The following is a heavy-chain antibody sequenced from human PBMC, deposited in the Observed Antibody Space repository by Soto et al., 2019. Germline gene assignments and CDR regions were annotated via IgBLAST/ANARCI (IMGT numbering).Heavy chain of an antibody. CDR2: IDYNGVT. J-gene: IGHJ4*02. D-gene: IGHD2-15*01. CDR1: GGSIYRSGYY. V-gene: IGHV4-39*01. Sequence: SETLSLTCTVSGGSIYRSGYYWGWIRQPPGRGLEWIGNIDYNGVTYSNPSLKSRVTISRDTSKNQFSLKLTSVTAADTAMYYCGKVLVGATGHSDSDSWGPGTLVTVSS. CDR3: GKVLVGATGHSDSDS.